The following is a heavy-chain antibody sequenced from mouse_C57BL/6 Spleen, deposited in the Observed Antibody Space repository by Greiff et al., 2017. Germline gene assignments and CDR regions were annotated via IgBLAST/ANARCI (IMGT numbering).Heavy chain of an antibody. D-gene: IGHD1-1*01. J-gene: IGHJ3*01. CDR1: GYAFSSSW. V-gene: IGHV1-82*01. CDR2: IYPGDGDT. Sequence: QVQLKQSGPELVKPGASVKISCKASGYAFSSSWMNWVKQRPGKGLEWIGRIYPGDGDTNYNGKFKGKATLTADKASSTAYMQLSSLTSEDSAVYFCARSWYYGSSYGFAYWGQGTLVTVSA. CDR3: ARSWYYGSSYGFAY.